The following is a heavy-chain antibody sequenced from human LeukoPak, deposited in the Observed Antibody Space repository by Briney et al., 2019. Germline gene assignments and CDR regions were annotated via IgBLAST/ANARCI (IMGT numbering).Heavy chain of an antibody. CDR3: AAVGSGSGGYYDY. CDR2: IVVGSGNT. D-gene: IGHD3-22*01. J-gene: IGHJ4*02. V-gene: IGHV1-58*01. Sequence: ASVNVSCKASGFTFTRSAVQWVRQARGQRLEWIGWIVVGSGNTNYAQKFQERVTITRDMSTSTAYMELSSLKSEDTAVYYCAAVGSGSGGYYDYWGQGTLVTVSS. CDR1: GFTFTRSA.